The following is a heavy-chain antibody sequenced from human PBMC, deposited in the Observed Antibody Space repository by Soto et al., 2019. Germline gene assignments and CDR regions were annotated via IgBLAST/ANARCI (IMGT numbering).Heavy chain of an antibody. J-gene: IGHJ4*02. V-gene: IGHV4-39*01. Sequence: SETLSHNCTVSGGSNKVGGYYWGWIRQPPGKGLEWVATIYYSGTTYYNPSLKSRLTISLDTSRNQFSLDLTSVTAADTAVYYCARLAYSHYSTWGQGTLVTVSS. CDR1: GGSNKVGGYY. D-gene: IGHD5-12*01. CDR3: ARLAYSHYST. CDR2: IYYSGTT.